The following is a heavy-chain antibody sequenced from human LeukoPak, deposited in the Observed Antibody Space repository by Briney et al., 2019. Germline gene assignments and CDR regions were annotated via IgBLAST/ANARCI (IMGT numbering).Heavy chain of an antibody. D-gene: IGHD6-13*01. CDR3: ARRNIAAAALDY. V-gene: IGHV3-53*01. CDR1: GFTVSNNY. CDR2: FYPGGST. Sequence: GGSLRLSCAASGFTVSNNYIAWVRQAPGKGLGWVSVFYPGGSTYYADSVKGRFTFSRDNSKNTLYLQMTSLRAEDTAVYYCARRNIAAAALDYWGQGTLVTVSS. J-gene: IGHJ4*02.